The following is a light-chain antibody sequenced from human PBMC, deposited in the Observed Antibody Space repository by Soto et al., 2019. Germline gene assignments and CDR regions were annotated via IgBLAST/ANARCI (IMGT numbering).Light chain of an antibody. CDR2: KAS. CDR1: QSISSW. CDR3: LQHNSYPRT. Sequence: IRMTQSPSSLSASTGDRVTITCRASQSISSWLAWYQQKPGKAPKLLIYKASTLKSGVPSRFSGSGSGTEFTLTITSLQPEDFATYYCLQHNSYPRTFGQGTKVDIK. V-gene: IGKV1-5*03. J-gene: IGKJ1*01.